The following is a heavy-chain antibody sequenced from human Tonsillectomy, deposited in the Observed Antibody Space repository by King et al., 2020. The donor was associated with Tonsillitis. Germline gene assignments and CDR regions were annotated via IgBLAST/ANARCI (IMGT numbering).Heavy chain of an antibody. D-gene: IGHD2-15*01. CDR1: GGSISSSSYY. CDR2: IYYSGST. CDR3: ARYCSGGSCYSDAFDI. Sequence: QLQESGPGLVKPSETLSLTCTVSGGSISSSSYYWGWIRQPPGKGLEWIGSIYYSGSTYYNPSLKSRVTISVDTSKNQFSLTLSSVTAADTAVYYCARYCSGGSCYSDAFDIWGQGTMVTVSS. V-gene: IGHV4-39*01. J-gene: IGHJ3*02.